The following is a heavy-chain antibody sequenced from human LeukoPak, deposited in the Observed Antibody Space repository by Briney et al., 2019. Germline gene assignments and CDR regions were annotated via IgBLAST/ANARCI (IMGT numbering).Heavy chain of an antibody. D-gene: IGHD2-21*02. V-gene: IGHV1-18*01. CDR2: ISAYNGNT. J-gene: IGHJ4*02. CDR1: GYTFTSYG. Sequence: ASVKVSCKASGYTFTSYGISWVRQAPGQGLEWMGWISAYNGNTNYAQKLQGRVTMTTDTSTSTAYMELRSPRSDDTAVYYCARDQVEYCGGDCYPFDYWGQGTLVTVSS. CDR3: ARDQVEYCGGDCYPFDY.